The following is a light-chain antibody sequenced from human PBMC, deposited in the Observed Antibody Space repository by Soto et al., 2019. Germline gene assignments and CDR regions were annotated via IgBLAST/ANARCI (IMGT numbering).Light chain of an antibody. CDR3: EQYNNWPIT. Sequence: EIALAHSPGTLSLSPWEIATISCRASQYIGSNLAWYQQKPGQAPRLLIYGASTRATGIPARFSGSGSGTEFTRTISSLQSEDFAVYYCEQYNNWPITFGQGTRLEIK. V-gene: IGKV3-15*01. CDR2: GAS. CDR1: QYIGSN. J-gene: IGKJ5*01.